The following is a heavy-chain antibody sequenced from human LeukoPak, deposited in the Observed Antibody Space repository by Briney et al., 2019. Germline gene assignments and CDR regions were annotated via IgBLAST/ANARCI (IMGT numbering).Heavy chain of an antibody. CDR1: GFTFSSYG. Sequence: GRSLRLSCAASGFTFSSYGMHWVSPAPGKGLEWVAVISYDGSNKYYADSVKGRFTISRDNSKNTLYLQMNSLRAEDTAVYYCAKDQIVVVPAAMYPYYYGMDVWGKGTTVTVSS. CDR3: AKDQIVVVPAAMYPYYYGMDV. V-gene: IGHV3-30*18. CDR2: ISYDGSNK. D-gene: IGHD2-2*01. J-gene: IGHJ6*04.